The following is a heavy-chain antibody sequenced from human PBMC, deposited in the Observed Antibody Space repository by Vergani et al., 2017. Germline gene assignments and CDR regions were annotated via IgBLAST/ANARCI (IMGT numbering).Heavy chain of an antibody. D-gene: IGHD3-22*01. CDR1: GGSISSYY. J-gene: IGHJ5*02. V-gene: IGHV4-59*12. CDR2: IYYSGST. CDR3: ARDQTPYDSSGYYYGSSRDNWFDP. Sequence: QVQLQESGPGLVKPSETLSLTCTVSGGSISSYYWSWIRQPPGKGLEWIGYIYYSGSTNYNPSLKSRVTISVDTSKNQFSLKLSSVTAADTAVYYCARDQTPYDSSGYYYGSSRDNWFDPWGQGTLVTVSS.